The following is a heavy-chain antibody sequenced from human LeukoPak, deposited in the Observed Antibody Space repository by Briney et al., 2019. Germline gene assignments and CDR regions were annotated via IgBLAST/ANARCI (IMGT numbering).Heavy chain of an antibody. CDR1: GYTFTSYY. D-gene: IGHD2-15*01. Sequence: ASVKVSCKASGYTFTSYYMHWVRQAPGQGLEWMGIINPSGGSTSYAQEFQGRVAMTRDTSTSTVYMELSSLRSEDTAVYYCARAATSWKNYYYYMDVWGKGTTVTVSS. CDR3: ARAATSWKNYYYYMDV. V-gene: IGHV1-46*01. J-gene: IGHJ6*03. CDR2: INPSGGST.